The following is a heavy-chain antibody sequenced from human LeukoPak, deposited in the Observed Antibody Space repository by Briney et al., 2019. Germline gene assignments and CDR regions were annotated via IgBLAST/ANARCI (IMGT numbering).Heavy chain of an antibody. CDR1: GFTFSSCS. D-gene: IGHD6-19*01. V-gene: IGHV3-30-3*01. CDR3: ASPPGAVAKRGTFFDY. Sequence: GGSLRLSCAASGFTFSSCSMHWVRQAPGKGLEWVAVISYDGSNKYYADSVKGRFTISRDNSKNTLYLQMNSLRAEDTAVYYCASPPGAVAKRGTFFDYWGQGTLVTVSS. CDR2: ISYDGSNK. J-gene: IGHJ4*02.